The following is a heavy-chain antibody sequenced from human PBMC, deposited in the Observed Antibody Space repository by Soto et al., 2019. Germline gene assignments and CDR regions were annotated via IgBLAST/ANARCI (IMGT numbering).Heavy chain of an antibody. CDR3: ASDLAVALIDY. D-gene: IGHD6-19*01. V-gene: IGHV1-18*01. CDR2: ISAYNGNT. CDR1: DYTFTSYG. J-gene: IGHJ4*02. Sequence: QVQLVQSGAEVKKPGASVKVCCKASDYTFTSYGISWVRQATGQGLEWMGWISAYNGNTKYAQKFQGRVTMTTDTSTSTAYMELRSLRSDDTAVYYCASDLAVALIDYWGQGTLVTVSS.